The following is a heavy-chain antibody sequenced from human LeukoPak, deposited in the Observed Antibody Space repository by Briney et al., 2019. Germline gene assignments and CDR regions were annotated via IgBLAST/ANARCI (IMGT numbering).Heavy chain of an antibody. J-gene: IGHJ3*01. CDR1: GGSISSSSYY. D-gene: IGHD4-11*01. CDR3: ARGNYGAFDF. CDR2: IYDSGNT. V-gene: IGHV4-61*05. Sequence: SETLSLTCTVSGGSISSSSYYWGWIRQPPGKGLEWIGYIYDSGNTYYNPSLKSRVTISLDTSKNQFSLKLISVTAADTAVYYCARGNYGAFDFWGQGTMVTVSS.